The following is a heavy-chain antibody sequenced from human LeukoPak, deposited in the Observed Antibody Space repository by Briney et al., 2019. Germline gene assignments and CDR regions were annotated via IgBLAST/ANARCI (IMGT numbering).Heavy chain of an antibody. D-gene: IGHD1-14*01. Sequence: GGSLRLSCTASGFSFSGHWMHWARQLPGKGLVWVSRISPTGSTTSYADSVKGRFTVSRDNAKNTLYLQVNNLRGEDTAVYYCARGPNSNRSGLDFWGQGTLLTVSS. V-gene: IGHV3-74*01. CDR1: GFSFSGHW. J-gene: IGHJ4*02. CDR2: ISPTGSTT. CDR3: ARGPNSNRSGLDF.